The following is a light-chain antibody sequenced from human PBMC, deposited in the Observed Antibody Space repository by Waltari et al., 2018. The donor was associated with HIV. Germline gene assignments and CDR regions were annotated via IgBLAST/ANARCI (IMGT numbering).Light chain of an antibody. CDR3: SSYAGSNVI. Sequence: QSALTQPPSASGSPGQSVTISCTGTSSDVGGYNYVSWYQQHPDKAPKLMIYEVSKRPSGAPDRSSGSKSGTAAALTVSGLQAEDEADYYCSSYAGSNVIFGGGTKLTVL. J-gene: IGLJ2*01. CDR1: SSDVGGYNY. V-gene: IGLV2-8*01. CDR2: EVS.